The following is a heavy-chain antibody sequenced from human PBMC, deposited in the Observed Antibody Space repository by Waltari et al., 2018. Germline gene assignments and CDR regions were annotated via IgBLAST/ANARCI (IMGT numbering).Heavy chain of an antibody. CDR2: ISGSGGST. D-gene: IGHD6-19*01. J-gene: IGHJ6*02. V-gene: IGHV3-23*01. CDR1: GFTFSSYA. Sequence: EVQLLESGGGLVQPGGSLRLSCAASGFTFSSYAMSWVRQAPGKGLEWVSAISGSGGSTYYADSVKGRFTIARDNSKNTLYLQMNSLRAEDTAVYYCAKDQGQWPLYGMDVWGQGTTVTVSS. CDR3: AKDQGQWPLYGMDV.